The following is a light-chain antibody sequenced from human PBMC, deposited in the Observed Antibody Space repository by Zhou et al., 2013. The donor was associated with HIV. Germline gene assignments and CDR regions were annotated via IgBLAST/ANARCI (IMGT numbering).Light chain of an antibody. J-gene: IGKJ3*01. CDR3: QQSYGTLLT. CDR2: EVS. V-gene: IGKV2D-29*01. CDR1: ERLRHSDGKTY. Sequence: ETVMTQTPLSLSVTPGQPASISCKSSERLRHSDGKTYMYWYLQKPGQPPQLLIYEVSNRFSGVSDRFSGSGSGTDFTLTISSLQPEDFATYYCQQSYGTLLTFGPGTKVDIK.